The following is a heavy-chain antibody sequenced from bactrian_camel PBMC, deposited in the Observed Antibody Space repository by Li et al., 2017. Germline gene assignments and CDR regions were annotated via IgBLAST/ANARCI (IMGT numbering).Heavy chain of an antibody. CDR2: RDSESTT. D-gene: IGHD5*01. J-gene: IGHJ4*01. Sequence: VQLVESGGTSVETGGSLRLSCDASELPDGTWCVAWFRQTPGKDREGVAARDSESTTTYADSVKGRFTIGRAGKIYTLRMKDLKPEDTAMYYCAADFHPFKVGCGFARFEYNYWGQGTQVTVS. V-gene: IGHV3S67*01. CDR3: AADFHPFKVGCGFARFEYNY. CDR1: ELPDGTWC.